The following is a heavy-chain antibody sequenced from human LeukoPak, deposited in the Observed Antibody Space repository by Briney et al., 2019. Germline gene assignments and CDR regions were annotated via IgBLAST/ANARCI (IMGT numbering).Heavy chain of an antibody. D-gene: IGHD6-19*01. CDR2: IGPYDDST. J-gene: IGHJ3*01. Sequence: ASAKVSCKASGYSFSTFGITWVRQAPGQGLEWMGWIGPYDDSTAYGQKFEGRVTMTRDTSTNTAYMELRSLTSDDTALYYCAKVDPPIAVGAPGDAFDLWGQGTMVIVSS. CDR1: GYSFSTFG. CDR3: AKVDPPIAVGAPGDAFDL. V-gene: IGHV1-18*01.